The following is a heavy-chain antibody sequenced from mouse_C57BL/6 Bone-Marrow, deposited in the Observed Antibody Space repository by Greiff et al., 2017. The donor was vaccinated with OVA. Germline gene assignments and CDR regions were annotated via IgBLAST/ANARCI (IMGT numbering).Heavy chain of an antibody. CDR1: GFTFSSYG. V-gene: IGHV5-6*01. D-gene: IGHD3-3*01. CDR3: ARRGDDYFDY. CDR2: ISSGGSYT. J-gene: IGHJ2*01. Sequence: EVQLQESGGDLVKPGGSLKLSCAASGFTFSSYGMSWVRQTPDKRLEWVATISSGGSYTYYPDSVKGRFTISRDNAKNTLYLQMSSLKSEDTAMYYCARRGDDYFDYWGQGTTLTVSS.